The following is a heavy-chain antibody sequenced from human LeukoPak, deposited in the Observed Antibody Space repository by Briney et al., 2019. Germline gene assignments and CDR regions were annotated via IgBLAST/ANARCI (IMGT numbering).Heavy chain of an antibody. CDR1: GGSISSGGYY. V-gene: IGHV4-31*03. CDR3: ARASCDSSGYYLYGMDV. Sequence: SQTLSLTCTVSGGSISSGGYYWSWIRQHPGKGLEWIGYIYYSGSTYYNPSLKSRVTISVDTSKNQFSLKLSSVTAADTAVYYCARASCDSSGYYLYGMDVWGQGTTVTVSS. D-gene: IGHD3-22*01. J-gene: IGHJ6*02. CDR2: IYYSGST.